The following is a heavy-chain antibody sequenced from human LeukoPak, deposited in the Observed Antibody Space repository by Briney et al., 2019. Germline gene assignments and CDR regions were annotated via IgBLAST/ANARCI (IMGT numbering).Heavy chain of an antibody. J-gene: IGHJ5*02. CDR2: IIPIFGTA. V-gene: IGHV1-69*13. D-gene: IGHD6-13*01. Sequence: ASVKVSCKASGGTFSSYAISWVRQAPGQGLEWMGGIIPIFGTANYAQKFQGRVTITADESTSTAYMERSSLRSEDTAVYYCARVGGSTGYSSSWYHWFDPWGQGTLVTVSS. CDR3: ARVGGSTGYSSSWYHWFDP. CDR1: GGTFSSYA.